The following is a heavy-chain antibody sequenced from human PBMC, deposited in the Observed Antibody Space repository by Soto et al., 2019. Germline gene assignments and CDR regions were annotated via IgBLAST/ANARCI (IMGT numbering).Heavy chain of an antibody. CDR3: ARGYTFPFDP. Sequence: GASVKVSCKASGYTFISYYMHWVRQAPGQGLEWMGMINPSDGSASYSQNFQGRVTITRDTSASTAYMELSSLRSEDTAVYYCARGYTFPFDPWGQGTLVTVSS. CDR1: GYTFISYY. D-gene: IGHD1-26*01. J-gene: IGHJ5*02. CDR2: INPSDGSA. V-gene: IGHV1-46*01.